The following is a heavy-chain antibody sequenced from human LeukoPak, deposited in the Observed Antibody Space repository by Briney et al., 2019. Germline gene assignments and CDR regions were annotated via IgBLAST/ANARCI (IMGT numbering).Heavy chain of an antibody. CDR2: IYYNGNT. J-gene: IGHJ4*02. Sequence: SETLSLTCTVSGGSISNYYWTWIRQPPGKGLEWIGYIYYNGNTNYSPSLKSRVTLSVDTSKNQFSLRLTSVTAADTAVYFCARVGTRGYSYGRFDYWGQGTLLTVSS. V-gene: IGHV4-59*01. CDR1: GGSISNYY. D-gene: IGHD5-18*01. CDR3: ARVGTRGYSYGRFDY.